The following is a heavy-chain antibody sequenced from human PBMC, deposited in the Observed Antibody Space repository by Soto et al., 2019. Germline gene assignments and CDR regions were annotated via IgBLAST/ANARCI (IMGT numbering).Heavy chain of an antibody. D-gene: IGHD3-22*01. CDR1: GGSSSSTSYY. V-gene: IGHV4-39*01. CDR3: AGQSYERRGYYYAY. CDR2: IYSSGNT. J-gene: IGHJ4*02. Sequence: SLTCTVSGGSSSSTSYYWGWIRQPPGKGLEWIGSIYSSGNTYCNPSLKSRVTISVDTSKSHLSLKLSSVTAADTAVYYCAGQSYERRGYYYAYWGQGTLVTVLL.